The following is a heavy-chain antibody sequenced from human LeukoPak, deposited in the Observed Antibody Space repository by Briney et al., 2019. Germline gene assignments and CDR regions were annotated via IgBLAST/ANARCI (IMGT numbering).Heavy chain of an antibody. CDR2: ISNDGGGT. D-gene: IGHD2/OR15-2a*01. CDR3: AKGSSAYFADL. CDR1: GFIFNNYG. V-gene: IGHV3-23*01. Sequence: PGGSLRLSCAASGFIFNNYGLIWVRQAPGKGLEWVSAISNDGGGTNYADFVKGRFTISRDNSKKTLLLQMNSLRAEDTALYYCAKGSSAYFADLWGQGTLVTVSS. J-gene: IGHJ5*02.